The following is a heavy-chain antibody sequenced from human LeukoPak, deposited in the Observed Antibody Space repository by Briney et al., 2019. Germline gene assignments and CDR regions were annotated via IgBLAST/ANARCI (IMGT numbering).Heavy chain of an antibody. J-gene: IGHJ6*03. Sequence: ASVKVSCKASGYTFTGYYMHWVRQAPGQGLEWRGWINPNSGGTNYAQKFQGRVTMTRDTSISTAYMELSRLRSDDTAVYYCARGTLIGSSTSPRYYYYMDVWSKGTTVSVSS. D-gene: IGHD2-2*01. CDR3: ARGTLIGSSTSPRYYYYMDV. V-gene: IGHV1-2*02. CDR2: INPNSGGT. CDR1: GYTFTGYY.